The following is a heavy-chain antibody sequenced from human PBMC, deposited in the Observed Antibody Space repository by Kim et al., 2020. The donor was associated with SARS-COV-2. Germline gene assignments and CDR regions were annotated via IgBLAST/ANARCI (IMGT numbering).Heavy chain of an antibody. CDR1: GFTFSDYW. J-gene: IGHJ5*02. CDR3: TRGFKRYQVPQGWFDP. Sequence: GGSLRLSCAASGFTFSDYWVHWVRQAPGKGPMCVSRINGDGSRTSYADSVKGRFTVSRDNVKNTLYLQMNSLRAEDTAVYYCTRGFKRYQVPQGWFDPRGPGTLVTVSS. CDR2: INGDGSRT. V-gene: IGHV3-74*01. D-gene: IGHD2-2*01.